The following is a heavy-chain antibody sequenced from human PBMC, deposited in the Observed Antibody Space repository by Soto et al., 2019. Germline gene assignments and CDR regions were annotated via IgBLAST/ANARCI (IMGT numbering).Heavy chain of an antibody. Sequence: SETLSLTCAVYGGSFSGYYWSWIRQPPGKGLEWIGEINHSGSTNYNPSLKSRVTISVDTSKNQFSLKLSSVTAADTAVYYCARYCSGGSCYGFDYWGQGTLVTVSS. CDR1: GGSFSGYY. D-gene: IGHD2-15*01. CDR2: INHSGST. CDR3: ARYCSGGSCYGFDY. V-gene: IGHV4-34*01. J-gene: IGHJ4*02.